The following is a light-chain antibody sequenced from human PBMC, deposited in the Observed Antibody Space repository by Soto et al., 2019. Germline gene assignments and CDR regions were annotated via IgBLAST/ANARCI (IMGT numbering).Light chain of an antibody. CDR1: QTVLYSSNNKNY. Sequence: DIVMTQSPDSLAVSLGERATINCKSSQTVLYSSNNKNYLAWYQQKPGQPPKLLIYWAFTRESGVPDRFSGGGSGTDFPLSISNLQAEDVAEYYCQQYYRTPPTFGGGTKVEIK. V-gene: IGKV4-1*01. CDR3: QQYYRTPPT. J-gene: IGKJ4*01. CDR2: WAF.